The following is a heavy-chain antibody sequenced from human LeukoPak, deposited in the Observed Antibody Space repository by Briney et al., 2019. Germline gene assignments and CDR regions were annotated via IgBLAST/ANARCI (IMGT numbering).Heavy chain of an antibody. J-gene: IGHJ4*02. D-gene: IGHD1-1*01. CDR3: AREDGTARYYFDY. Sequence: PGGSLRLSCAASGFTFSSYWMHWVRQAPGKGLVWVSRINSDGSTTSYADSVKGRFTISRDNAKNTLYLQMNSLRAEDTAVYYCAREDGTARYYFDYWGQGTLATVSS. CDR1: GFTFSSYW. V-gene: IGHV3-74*01. CDR2: INSDGSTT.